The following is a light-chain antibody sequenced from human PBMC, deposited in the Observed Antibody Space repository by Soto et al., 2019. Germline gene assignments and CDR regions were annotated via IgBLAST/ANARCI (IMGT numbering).Light chain of an antibody. Sequence: EIVMTQSPATLSVSPVERATLSCRASQSVSSNLAWYQQRPGQAPRLLIYGASTRATGIPARFSGSGSGTEFTLPLSSLQSEDFAVYYCQQYNNWPRTFGQGTKV. CDR1: QSVSSN. CDR3: QQYNNWPRT. V-gene: IGKV3-15*01. J-gene: IGKJ1*01. CDR2: GAS.